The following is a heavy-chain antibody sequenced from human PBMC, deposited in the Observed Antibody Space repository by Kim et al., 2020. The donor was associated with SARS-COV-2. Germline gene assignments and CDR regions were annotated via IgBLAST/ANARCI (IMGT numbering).Heavy chain of an antibody. J-gene: IGHJ4*01. D-gene: IGHD3-22*01. CDR2: INPNFGTT. V-gene: IGHV1-46*01. CDR3: ARGKPYYDTSGFYSPFDS. Sequence: ASVKVSCKASGYSFTNYHLYWVRQAPGQGLEWMGIINPNFGTTTYAQKFQGRVTMTRDTSTSTVYMELTSLRSEDTAVYYCARGKPYYDTSGFYSPFDSW. CDR1: GYSFTNYH.